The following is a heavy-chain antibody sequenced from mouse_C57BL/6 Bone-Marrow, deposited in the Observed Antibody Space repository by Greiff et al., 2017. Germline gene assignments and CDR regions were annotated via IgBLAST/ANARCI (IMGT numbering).Heavy chain of an antibody. CDR3: ARQDYYGYGDY. CDR2: ISGGGGNT. CDR1: GFTFSSYT. D-gene: IGHD2-2*01. Sequence: EVMLVESGGGLVKPGGSLKLSCAASGFTFSSYTMSWVRQTPEKRLEWVATISGGGGNTYYPDSVKGRFTISRDNAKNTLYLQMSSLRSEDTALYYCARQDYYGYGDYWGQGTTLTVSS. J-gene: IGHJ2*01. V-gene: IGHV5-9*01.